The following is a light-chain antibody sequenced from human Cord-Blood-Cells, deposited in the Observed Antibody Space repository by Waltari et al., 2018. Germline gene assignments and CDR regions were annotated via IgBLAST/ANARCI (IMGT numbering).Light chain of an antibody. V-gene: IGLV2-14*01. CDR2: DVS. J-gene: IGLJ2*01. Sequence: QSALTQPASVSGSPGQSITISCTGTSSDVGGYNYVSWYQQHPGKAPKLMIYDVSNRPSGGSSRFSGSKSGNTASLTISGLQAEDEADYYCSSYTSSSTLVVFGGGTKLTVL. CDR1: SSDVGGYNY. CDR3: SSYTSSSTLVV.